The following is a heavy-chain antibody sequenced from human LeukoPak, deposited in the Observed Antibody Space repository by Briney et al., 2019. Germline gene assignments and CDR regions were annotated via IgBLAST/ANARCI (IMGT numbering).Heavy chain of an antibody. CDR1: GYTFTSYA. CDR3: ARDQGPGGYYYGMDV. D-gene: IGHD3-16*01. CDR2: INAGNGNT. Sequence: ASVKVSCKASGYTFTSYAMHWVRQAPGQRLEWMGWINAGNGNTKYSQKFQGRVTITADESTSTAYMELSSLRSEDTAVYYCARDQGPGGYYYGMDVWGQGTTVTVSS. J-gene: IGHJ6*02. V-gene: IGHV1-3*01.